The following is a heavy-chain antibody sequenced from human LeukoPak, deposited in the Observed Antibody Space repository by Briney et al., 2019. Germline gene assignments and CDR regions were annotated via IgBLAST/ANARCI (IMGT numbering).Heavy chain of an antibody. CDR2: IIPIFGTA. D-gene: IGHD5-18*01. J-gene: IGHJ4*02. CDR1: GGTFSSYA. V-gene: IGHV1-69*13. CDR3: ASGESDTARYYFDY. Sequence: SVKVSCKASGGTFSSYAIIWVRQAPGQGLEWMGGIIPIFGTANYAQKFQGRVTITADESTSTAYMELSSLRSEDTAVYYCASGESDTARYYFDYWGQGTLVTVSS.